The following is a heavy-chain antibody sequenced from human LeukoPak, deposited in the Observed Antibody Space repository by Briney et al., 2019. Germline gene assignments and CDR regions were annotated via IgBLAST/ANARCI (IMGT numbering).Heavy chain of an antibody. CDR3: ARESWQLVSYYYYYMDV. D-gene: IGHD6-6*01. V-gene: IGHV4-61*02. CDR1: GGSISSGSYY. Sequence: SETLSLTCTVSGGSISSGSYYWSWIRQPAGKGLEWIGRMYISGSTNYNPSLKSRVTMSVDTSKNQFSLKLSSVTAADTAVYYCARESWQLVSYYYYYMDVWGQGTTVTVSS. CDR2: MYISGST. J-gene: IGHJ6*03.